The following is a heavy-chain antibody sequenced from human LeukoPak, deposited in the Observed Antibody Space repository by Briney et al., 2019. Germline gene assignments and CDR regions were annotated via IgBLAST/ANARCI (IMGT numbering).Heavy chain of an antibody. CDR3: AREVWFGESKGNYYGMDV. J-gene: IGHJ6*02. D-gene: IGHD3-10*01. CDR1: GFTFDDYG. CDR2: INWNGGST. Sequence: TGGSLRLSCAASGFTFDDYGMSWVRQAPGKGLEWVSGINWNGGSTGYADSVKGRFTISRDNAKNSLYLQMNNLRAEDTALYYCAREVWFGESKGNYYGMDVWGQGTTVTVSS. V-gene: IGHV3-20*04.